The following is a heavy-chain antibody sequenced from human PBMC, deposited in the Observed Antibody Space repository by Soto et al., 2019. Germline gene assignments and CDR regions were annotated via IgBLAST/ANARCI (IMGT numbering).Heavy chain of an antibody. Sequence: EVQLVESGGGLVQPGGSLRLSCAASGFTFSGYWMHWVRQAPGKGLVCVSRINSDGSSTTYADSVKGRFTISRDNAKNTLYLQMNSLRAEDTAVSYCARGGGYSYGANDYWGQGTLVTVSS. CDR1: GFTFSGYW. CDR2: INSDGSST. V-gene: IGHV3-74*01. J-gene: IGHJ4*02. CDR3: ARGGGYSYGANDY. D-gene: IGHD5-18*01.